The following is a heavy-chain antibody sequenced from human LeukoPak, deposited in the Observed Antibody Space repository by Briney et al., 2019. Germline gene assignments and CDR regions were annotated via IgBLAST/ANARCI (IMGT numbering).Heavy chain of an antibody. V-gene: IGHV3-21*01. J-gene: IGHJ4*02. Sequence: GGSLRLSCAASGFTFSSYNMNWVRQAPGKGLEWVSSISSSSDYIYYADSVKGRFTISRDNSKNTLYLQMNSLRAEDTAVYYCAKGPVVVPAAIVYWGQGTLVTVSS. CDR3: AKGPVVVPAAIVY. CDR1: GFTFSSYN. CDR2: ISSSSDYI. D-gene: IGHD2-2*02.